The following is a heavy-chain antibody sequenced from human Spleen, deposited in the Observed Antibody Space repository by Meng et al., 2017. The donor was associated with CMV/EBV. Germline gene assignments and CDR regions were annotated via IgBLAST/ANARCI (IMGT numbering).Heavy chain of an antibody. CDR3: AKDAWGSRYADWKPFDN. V-gene: IGHV3-30*02. J-gene: IGHJ4*02. CDR1: GFTFSDYD. CDR2: IRYDGINK. D-gene: IGHD3-9*01. Sequence: GGSLRLSCAASGFTFSDYDMHWVRQAPAKGLEWVAFIRYDGINKYYADSVKGRFTVSRDNPKNTLYLQMDSLRPEDTAVYYCAKDAWGSRYADWKPFDNWGQGTLVTVSS.